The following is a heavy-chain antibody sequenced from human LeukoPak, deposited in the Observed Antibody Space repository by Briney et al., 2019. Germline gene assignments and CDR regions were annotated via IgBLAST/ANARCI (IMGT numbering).Heavy chain of an antibody. V-gene: IGHV4-39*01. J-gene: IGHJ6*03. CDR2: IYDSGST. CDR3: ARHPLTGTERYYYYYYMDV. Sequence: PSETLSLTCTVSGGSISSSSYYWGWIRQPPGKGLEWIGSIYDSGSTYYNPSLKSRVTISVDTSKNQFSLKLSSVTAADTAVYYCARHPLTGTERYYYYYYMDVWGKGTTVTVSS. CDR1: GGSISSSSYY. D-gene: IGHD1-20*01.